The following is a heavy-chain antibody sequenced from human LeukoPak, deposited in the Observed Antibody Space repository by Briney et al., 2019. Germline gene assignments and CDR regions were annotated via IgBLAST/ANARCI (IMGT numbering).Heavy chain of an antibody. J-gene: IGHJ4*02. V-gene: IGHV3-33*08. CDR3: ARGALGIVGASYYFDY. CDR1: GFTFSSYG. CDR2: IWYDGSNK. Sequence: PEGSLRLSCAASGFTFSSYGMHWVRQAPGKGLEWVAVIWYDGSNKYYADSVKGRFTISRDNSKNTLYLQMNSLRAEDTAVYYCARGALGIVGASYYFDYWGQGTLVTVSS. D-gene: IGHD1-26*01.